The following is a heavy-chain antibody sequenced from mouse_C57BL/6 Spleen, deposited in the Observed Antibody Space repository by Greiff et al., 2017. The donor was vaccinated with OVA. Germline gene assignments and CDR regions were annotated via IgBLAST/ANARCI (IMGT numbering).Heavy chain of an antibody. Sequence: EVKVVESGGGLVKPGGSLKLSCAASGFTFSSYAMSWVRQTPEKRLEWVATISDGGSYTYYPDNVKGRFTISRDNAKNNLYLQMSHLKSEDTAMYYCARDDGNYPYYFDYWGRGTTLTVSS. V-gene: IGHV5-4*01. CDR3: ARDDGNYPYYFDY. CDR2: ISDGGSYT. D-gene: IGHD2-1*01. J-gene: IGHJ2*01. CDR1: GFTFSSYA.